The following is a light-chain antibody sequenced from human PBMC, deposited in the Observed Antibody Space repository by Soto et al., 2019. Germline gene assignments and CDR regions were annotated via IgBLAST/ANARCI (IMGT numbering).Light chain of an antibody. J-gene: IGLJ1*01. CDR2: EVS. CDR1: SSDVGGYNY. CDR3: SSYTSSSTYV. Sequence: ALTQPASVSGSPGQSITLSCTGTSSDVGGYNYVSWYQQHPGKAPKLMIYEVSNRPSGVSNRFSGSKSGNTASLTISGLQAEDEADYYCSSYTSSSTYVFGTGTKVTVL. V-gene: IGLV2-14*01.